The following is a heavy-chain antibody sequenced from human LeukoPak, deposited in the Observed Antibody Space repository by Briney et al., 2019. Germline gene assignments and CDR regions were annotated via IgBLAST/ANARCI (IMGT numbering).Heavy chain of an antibody. CDR1: DGSTTGYY. V-gene: IGHV4-59*08. Sequence: SETQSLTCSVSDGSTTGYYWSWIRQPPGEGLEWIAYVYYTGRTLYNPSLESRVTISVDTSKTQFSLTVTSVTAADTAVYYCARHMSVSYDAFDLWGRGTTVTVSS. CDR2: VYYTGRT. CDR3: ARHMSVSYDAFDL. J-gene: IGHJ3*01. D-gene: IGHD3-10*01.